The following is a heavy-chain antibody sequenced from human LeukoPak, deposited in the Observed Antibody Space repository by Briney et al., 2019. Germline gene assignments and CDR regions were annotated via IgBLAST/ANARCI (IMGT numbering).Heavy chain of an antibody. CDR2: ISAYNGNT. CDR3: ARGGKYSYGPNWFDP. D-gene: IGHD5-18*01. J-gene: IGHJ5*02. V-gene: IGHV1-18*01. CDR1: GYTFTSYG. Sequence: ASVTVSFKASGYTFTSYGISWVRQAPGQGLEWMGWISAYNGNTNYAQKLQGRVTMTTDTSTSTAYMELRSLRSDDTAVYYCARGGKYSYGPNWFDPWGQGTLVTVSS.